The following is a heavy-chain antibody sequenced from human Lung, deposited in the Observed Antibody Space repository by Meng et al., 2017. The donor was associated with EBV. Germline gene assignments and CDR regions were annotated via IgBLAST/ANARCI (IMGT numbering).Heavy chain of an antibody. D-gene: IGHD2-2*01. CDR1: GRSFSSSY. Sequence: QVQVTQWGEGLLKPSGTLSLTCGVSGRSFSSSYWSWIRQPPGKGLEWIGQINYSGITNYNPSLKSRVTISVDTSKNQFSLSLNSVTAADTAVYYCARGGTSSAPFDYWGQGTLVTVSS. J-gene: IGHJ4*02. V-gene: IGHV4-34*01. CDR2: INYSGIT. CDR3: ARGGTSSAPFDY.